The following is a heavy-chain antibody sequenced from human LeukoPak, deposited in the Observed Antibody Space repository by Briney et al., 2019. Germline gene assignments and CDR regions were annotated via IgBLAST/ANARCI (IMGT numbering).Heavy chain of an antibody. CDR3: ARSQYCSGGSCYKVIWYFAL. CDR1: GGSISSYY. CDR2: IYTSGST. J-gene: IGHJ2*01. D-gene: IGHD2-15*01. Sequence: KSSETLSLTCTVSGGSISSYYWSWIRQPAGKGLEWIGRIYTSGSTNYNPSLKSRVTMSVDTSKNQFSLKLSSVTAADTAVYYCARSQYCSGGSCYKVIWYFALWGRGTLVTVSS. V-gene: IGHV4-4*07.